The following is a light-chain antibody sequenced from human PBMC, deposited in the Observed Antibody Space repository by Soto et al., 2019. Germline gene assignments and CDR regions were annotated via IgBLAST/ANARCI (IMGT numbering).Light chain of an antibody. V-gene: IGKV1-33*01. Sequence: IQMTQSPSSLSASVGDRVTITFQASQDISKNLNWYQQKPGKAPKLLIYDASSLQPGVPSRFSGSVSATHYTFTISSLQPEDVAAYYCQQYDNLLPIPFGQGTRLEIK. CDR1: QDISKN. CDR3: QQYDNLLPIP. CDR2: DAS. J-gene: IGKJ5*01.